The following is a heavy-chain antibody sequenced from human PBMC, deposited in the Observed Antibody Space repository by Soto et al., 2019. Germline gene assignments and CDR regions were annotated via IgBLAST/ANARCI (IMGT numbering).Heavy chain of an antibody. CDR3: ATQEVGGTYVYTFDP. J-gene: IGHJ5*02. CDR1: GYTFTSYA. D-gene: IGHD1-26*01. Sequence: ASVKVSCKASGYTFTSYAMHWVRQAPGQRLEWMGWINAGNGNTKYSQKFQGRVTITRDTSASTAYMELSSLRSEDTAVYYCATQEVGGTYVYTFDPWGQGTLVTVS. V-gene: IGHV1-3*01. CDR2: INAGNGNT.